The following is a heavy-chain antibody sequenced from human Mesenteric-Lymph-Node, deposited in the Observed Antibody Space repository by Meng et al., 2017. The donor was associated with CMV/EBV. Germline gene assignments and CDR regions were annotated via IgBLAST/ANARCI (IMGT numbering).Heavy chain of an antibody. CDR1: GFTFDDYA. J-gene: IGHJ3*01. CDR3: AKGSYYDSSGPGAFDF. D-gene: IGHD3-22*01. Sequence: SLKISCAASGFTFDDYAMHWVRQGPGKGLEWVSGIDWSSGRIGYADSVRGRFAISRDNAKNSLYLQMNSLRAEDMAFYYCAKGSYYDSSGPGAFDFWGQGTVVTVSS. CDR2: IDWSSGRI. V-gene: IGHV3-9*03.